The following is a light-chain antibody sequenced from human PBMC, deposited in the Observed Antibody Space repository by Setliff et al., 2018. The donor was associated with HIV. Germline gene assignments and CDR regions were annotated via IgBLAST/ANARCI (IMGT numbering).Light chain of an antibody. CDR2: DVS. J-gene: IGLJ1*01. CDR1: NSDIGAYNY. CDR3: CSYSSSSTLYV. Sequence: QSVLAQPASVSGSPGQSITISCTGTNSDIGAYNYVSWYQQYPGKAPKLMIYDVSNRPSGVSNRFSGSKSGNTASLIISGLQAEDEADYYCCSYSSSSTLYVFGTGTKVTVL. V-gene: IGLV2-14*03.